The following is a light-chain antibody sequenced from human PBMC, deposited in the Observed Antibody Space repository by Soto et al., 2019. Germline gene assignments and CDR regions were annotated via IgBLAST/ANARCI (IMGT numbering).Light chain of an antibody. CDR1: ALPKQY. CDR2: KNT. Sequence: SYALTQPPSASVSPGQTARITCSGDALPKQYAYWYQQKPGHSPVLVIYKNTERPSGIPERFSGSSSGTTVTLTISGVQAEDEADYYCQSADSSGSHYVFGTGTKVTVL. CDR3: QSADSSGSHYV. J-gene: IGLJ1*01. V-gene: IGLV3-25*01.